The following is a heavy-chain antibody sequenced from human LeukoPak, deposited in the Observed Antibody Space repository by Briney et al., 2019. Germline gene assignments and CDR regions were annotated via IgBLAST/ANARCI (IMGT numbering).Heavy chain of an antibody. D-gene: IGHD1-26*01. V-gene: IGHV3-21*04. Sequence: GGSLRLSCAASGFTFSNYGIHWVRQAPGKGLEWVSSISSSSSYIYYADSVKGRFTISRDNAKNSLYLQMNSLRAEDTAVYYCAKTRANFFDYWGQGTLVTISS. CDR2: ISSSSSYI. CDR3: AKTRANFFDY. J-gene: IGHJ4*02. CDR1: GFTFSNYG.